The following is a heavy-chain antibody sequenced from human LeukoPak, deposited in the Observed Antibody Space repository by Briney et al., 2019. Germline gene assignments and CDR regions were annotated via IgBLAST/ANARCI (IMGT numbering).Heavy chain of an antibody. CDR1: GYTFTGYY. Sequence: ASVKVSCKASGYTFTGYYMHWVRQAPGQGLEWMGWINPDSGGTNYAQKFQGRVTMTRDTSTSTAYMEMSSLRSDDTAVYYCARGGGILEWLQIYWGQGTLVTVSS. V-gene: IGHV1-2*02. CDR3: ARGGGILEWLQIY. D-gene: IGHD3-3*01. J-gene: IGHJ4*02. CDR2: INPDSGGT.